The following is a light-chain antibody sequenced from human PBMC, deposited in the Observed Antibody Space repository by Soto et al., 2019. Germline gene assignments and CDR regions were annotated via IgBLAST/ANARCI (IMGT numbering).Light chain of an antibody. CDR2: RNN. CDR1: SSNIGSNY. V-gene: IGLV1-47*01. CDR3: AAWDDSLSGHVV. Sequence: QSVLTQPPSASGTPGQRVTIFCFGSSSNIGSNYVYWYQQLPGTAPKLLIHRNNQRPSGVPDRFSGSKSGTSASLVISGLRSEDEADYYCAAWDDSLSGHVVFGGGTKLTVL. J-gene: IGLJ2*01.